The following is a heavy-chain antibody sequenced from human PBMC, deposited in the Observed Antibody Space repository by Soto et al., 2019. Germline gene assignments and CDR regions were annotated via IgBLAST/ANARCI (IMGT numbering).Heavy chain of an antibody. CDR3: ARAVSSTYYYGSGADY. J-gene: IGHJ4*02. CDR2: ISYDGSNK. Sequence: LRLSCAASGFTFSSYAMHWVRQAPGKGLEWVAVISYDGSNKYYADSVKGRFTISRDNSKNTLYLQMNSLRAEDTAVYYCARAVSSTYYYGSGADYWGQGTLVTVSS. V-gene: IGHV3-30-3*01. D-gene: IGHD3-10*01. CDR1: GFTFSSYA.